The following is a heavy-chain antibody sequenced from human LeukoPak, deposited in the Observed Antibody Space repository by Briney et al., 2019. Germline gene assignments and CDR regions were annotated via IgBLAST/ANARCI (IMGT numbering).Heavy chain of an antibody. Sequence: SETLSLTCAVYGGSFSDCYWSWIRQPPGKGLEWIGEINHSGSTNYNPSLKSRVTISVDKSKNQFSLKLSSVTAADTAVYYCARTGGLDVWGKGTTVTVFS. J-gene: IGHJ6*04. D-gene: IGHD2-15*01. CDR1: GGSFSDCY. V-gene: IGHV4-34*01. CDR3: ARTGGLDV. CDR2: INHSGST.